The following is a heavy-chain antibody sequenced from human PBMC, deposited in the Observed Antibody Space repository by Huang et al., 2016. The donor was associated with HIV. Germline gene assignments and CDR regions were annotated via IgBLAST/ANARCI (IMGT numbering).Heavy chain of an antibody. V-gene: IGHV4-39*01. CDR1: GGSISSSTYY. J-gene: IGHJ6*03. CDR3: VRLRKVDYYYYYMDV. CDR2: IYYSGST. Sequence: QLQLQESGPGLVKPSETLSLTCTVSGGSISSSTYYWGWIRQPPGMGLEWIGSIYYSGSTFYNPSYQSRVTISVDTPRKQFSRKLSSVTAADTAMYYCVRLRKVDYYYYYMDVWGKGTTVTVSS.